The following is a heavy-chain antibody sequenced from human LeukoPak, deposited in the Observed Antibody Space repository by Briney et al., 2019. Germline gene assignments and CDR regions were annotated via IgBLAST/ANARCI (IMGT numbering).Heavy chain of an antibody. CDR3: ARDHGSSSWLYFDY. D-gene: IGHD6-13*01. CDR1: GDSVSSNSAA. CDR2: TFYRSEWYK. Sequence: SQTLSLTCAISGDSVSSNSAAWNWIRQSPSRGLEWLGRTFYRSEWYKDYEVSVKGRININPDTSKNQFSLHLNSVTPEDTAVYYCARDHGSSSWLYFDYWGQGTLVTVSS. V-gene: IGHV6-1*01. J-gene: IGHJ4*02.